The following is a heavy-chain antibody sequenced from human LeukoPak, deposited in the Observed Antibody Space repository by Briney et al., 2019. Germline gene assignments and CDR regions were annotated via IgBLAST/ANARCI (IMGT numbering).Heavy chain of an antibody. D-gene: IGHD2/OR15-2a*01. CDR1: GFTFGSYS. CDR2: ISGSGGST. Sequence: GGSLRLSCAASGFTFGSYSMNWVRQAPGKGLEWVSAISGSGGSTYYADSVKGRFTISRDNSKNTLYLQMNSLRAEDTAVYYCAKSKNPDYYYGMDVWGQGTTVTVSS. CDR3: AKSKNPDYYYGMDV. V-gene: IGHV3-23*01. J-gene: IGHJ6*02.